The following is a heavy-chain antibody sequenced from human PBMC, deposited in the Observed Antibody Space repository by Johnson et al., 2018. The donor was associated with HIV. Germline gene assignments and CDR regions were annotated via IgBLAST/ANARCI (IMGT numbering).Heavy chain of an antibody. V-gene: IGHV3-15*05. J-gene: IGHJ3*01. CDR3: AKIGQWRERVDAFDV. CDR2: IKSKTDGGTT. Sequence: VQLVESGGGLVKPGGSLRLSCAASGFTFSNAWMSWVRQAPGKGLEWVGRIKSKTDGGTTDYAAPVKGRFTISRDDSKNTLYLQMNSLRAEDTAVYYCAKIGQWRERVDAFDVWGQGTMVTVSS. CDR1: GFTFSNAW. D-gene: IGHD6-19*01.